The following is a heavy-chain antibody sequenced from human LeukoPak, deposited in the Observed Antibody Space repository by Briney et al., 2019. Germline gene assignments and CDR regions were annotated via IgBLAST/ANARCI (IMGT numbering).Heavy chain of an antibody. CDR1: GGSVRNSAYY. J-gene: IGHJ3*02. CDR3: ASPAWDDFWSGLPENAFNI. V-gene: IGHV4-39*01. Sequence: PSETLSLTCTVSGGSVRNSAYYWGWIRQPPGKGLEWIGSIHFSGSTYYNPSLESRVTISVDTSRNQLSLKLRSVTAAGTAVYYCASPAWDDFWSGLPENAFNIWGQGTMVTVSS. D-gene: IGHD3-3*01. CDR2: IHFSGST.